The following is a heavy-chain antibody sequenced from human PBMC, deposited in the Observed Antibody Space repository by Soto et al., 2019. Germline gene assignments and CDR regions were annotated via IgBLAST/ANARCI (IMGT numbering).Heavy chain of an antibody. CDR3: ASDCTVGAIYSGVYYYSLDV. CDR2: IWYDGSQT. CDR1: GFTFNNYG. Sequence: GGSLRLSCAASGFTFNNYGIHWVRQAPGKGLEWVAVIWYDGSQTRYADSVKGRFTISRDNFQNTVYLQMDSLRAEDTAMYYCASDCTVGAIYSGVYYYSLDVWGRGTTVTVSS. D-gene: IGHD1-26*01. V-gene: IGHV3-33*01. J-gene: IGHJ6*01.